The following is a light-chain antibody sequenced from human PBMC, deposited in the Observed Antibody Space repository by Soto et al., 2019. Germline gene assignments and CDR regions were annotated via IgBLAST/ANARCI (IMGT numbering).Light chain of an antibody. Sequence: DIVMTQSPDSLAVSLGERATINCKSSQSVLYSSNNKNYLAWYQQKPGQPPKLLIYWASTRESGVPDRFSGSGSGTDFARTISSLPAEAVAAYYCQQYYSTPYTFGQGTKLEIK. J-gene: IGKJ2*01. CDR1: QSVLYSSNNKNY. CDR2: WAS. CDR3: QQYYSTPYT. V-gene: IGKV4-1*01.